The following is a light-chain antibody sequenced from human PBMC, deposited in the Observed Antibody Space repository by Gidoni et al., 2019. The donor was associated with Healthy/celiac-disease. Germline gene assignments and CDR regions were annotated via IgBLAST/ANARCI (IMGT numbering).Light chain of an antibody. CDR2: WAA. CDR3: QQYYSTPIT. V-gene: IGKV4-1*01. J-gene: IGKJ5*01. CDR1: QSALYSANNKNY. Sequence: DIVMTQSPDSLAVSLGERATINCKSSQSALYSANNKNYLAWYQQKPGQTPKLLIYWAATRESWVPDRFSGSGSGTDFTLTISSLQAEDVAVYYCQQYYSTPITFGQGTRLEIK.